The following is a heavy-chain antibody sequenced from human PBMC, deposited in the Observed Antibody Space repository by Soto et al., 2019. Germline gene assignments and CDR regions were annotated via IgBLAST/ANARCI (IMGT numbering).Heavy chain of an antibody. D-gene: IGHD3-22*01. CDR1: GYTFTSYG. CDR2: ISAYNGNT. Sequence: QVQLVQSGAEVKKPGASVKVSCKASGYTFTSYGISWVRQAPGQGLEWMGWISAYNGNTNYAQKLQGRVTMTTDTSTSTAYMELRSLRSDDTAVYYCARDIRVYDSSGWASYYFDYWGQGTLVTVSS. V-gene: IGHV1-18*04. CDR3: ARDIRVYDSSGWASYYFDY. J-gene: IGHJ4*02.